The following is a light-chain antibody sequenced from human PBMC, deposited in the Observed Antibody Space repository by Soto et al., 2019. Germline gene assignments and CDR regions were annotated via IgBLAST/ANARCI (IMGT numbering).Light chain of an antibody. CDR3: QQYGSLSWT. CDR2: GAS. V-gene: IGKV3-20*01. J-gene: IGKJ1*01. Sequence: TQSPSSLSASVVDRVTITFRASQTITRYLNWYQQKPGQAPRLLIYGASTRATGVPDRFSGSGSGTDFTLTISRLEPEDVAVYHCQQYGSLSWTFGQGTKVDIK. CDR1: QTITRY.